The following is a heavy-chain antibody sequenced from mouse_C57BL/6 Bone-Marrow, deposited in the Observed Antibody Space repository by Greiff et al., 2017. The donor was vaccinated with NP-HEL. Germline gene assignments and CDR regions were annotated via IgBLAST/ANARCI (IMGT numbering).Heavy chain of an antibody. V-gene: IGHV1-69*01. J-gene: IGHJ2*01. CDR3: AVDYYFDY. CDR2: IDPSDSYT. Sequence: QVQLQQPGAELVMPGASVKLSCKASGYTFTSYWMHWVKQRPGQGLEWIGEIDPSDSYTNYNQKFKGKSTLTVDKSSSTAYMQLSSLTSEDSAVYYGAVDYYFDYWGQGTTLTVSS. CDR1: GYTFTSYW. D-gene: IGHD2-4*01.